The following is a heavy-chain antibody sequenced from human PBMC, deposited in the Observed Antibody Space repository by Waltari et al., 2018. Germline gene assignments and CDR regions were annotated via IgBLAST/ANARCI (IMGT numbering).Heavy chain of an antibody. V-gene: IGHV4-34*02. CDR2: INHSGST. CDR1: GGSFSGYY. CDR3: ASPTGNCYHYGMDV. Sequence: QVQLQQWGAGLLKPSETLSLTCAVYGGSFSGYYWSWIRKPPGRGLEWMGEINHSGSTKCMPTLKGRVVISVETSESQFSREVSCVTAADQALYYCASPTGNCYHYGMDVWGQGTTVTVSS. J-gene: IGHJ6*02.